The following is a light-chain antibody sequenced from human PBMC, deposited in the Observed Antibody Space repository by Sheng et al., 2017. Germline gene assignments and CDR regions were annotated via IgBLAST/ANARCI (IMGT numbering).Light chain of an antibody. V-gene: IGKV3-20*01. CDR3: QQYGSSPLT. Sequence: EIVLTQSPGTLSLSPGEGATLSCRASQSVSSSSLAWYQHKLGQAPRLLIYGVSSRAAGIPDRFTGSGSGTDFTLTIITLEPEDFAVYYCQQYGSSPLTFGGGTKVEIK. J-gene: IGKJ4*01. CDR2: GVS. CDR1: QSVSSSS.